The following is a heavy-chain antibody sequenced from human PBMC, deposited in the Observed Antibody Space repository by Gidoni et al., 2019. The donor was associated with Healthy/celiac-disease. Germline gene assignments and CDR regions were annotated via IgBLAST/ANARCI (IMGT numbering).Heavy chain of an antibody. J-gene: IGHJ6*02. CDR3: TTVVGWYEDYYYGMDV. Sequence: EVQLVESGGGLVTPVGSLRLSCASSGFPFRNAWRSWVRQAPGKGLEWVGRIKSKTDGGTTDYAAPVKGRFTISRDDSKNTLYLQMNSLKTEDTAVYYCTTVVGWYEDYYYGMDVWGQGTTVTVSS. D-gene: IGHD6-19*01. CDR1: GFPFRNAW. CDR2: IKSKTDGGTT. V-gene: IGHV3-15*01.